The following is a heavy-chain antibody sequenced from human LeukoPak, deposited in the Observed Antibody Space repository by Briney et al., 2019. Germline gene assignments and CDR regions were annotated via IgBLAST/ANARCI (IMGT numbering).Heavy chain of an antibody. D-gene: IGHD3-22*01. J-gene: IGHJ4*02. CDR1: GYIFSNYW. CDR2: IYPGDSNT. CDR3: ARFAYGSDYFPGHY. V-gene: IGHV5-51*03. Sequence: GESLKISCKGSGYIFSNYWIGWVRQMPGKGLEWMGIIYPGDSNTRYSPSFQGQVTTLVDKSISTAYLQWSSLKALDTAMYYCARFAYGSDYFPGHYWGQGTLVTASS.